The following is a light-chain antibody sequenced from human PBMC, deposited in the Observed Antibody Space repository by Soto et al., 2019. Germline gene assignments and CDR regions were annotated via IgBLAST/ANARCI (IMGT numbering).Light chain of an antibody. V-gene: IGKV3-15*01. CDR2: GAS. Sequence: DIVWTQSPRTLSLSAGERATLSWRASQSVSSNLACYQQKPGQAPRLLIYGASTRATGIPARFSASGSGIEFPLTFSTLQSEDFAVYHCQRYNNWPPINFGQGTRLEIK. J-gene: IGKJ5*01. CDR1: QSVSSN. CDR3: QRYNNWPPIN.